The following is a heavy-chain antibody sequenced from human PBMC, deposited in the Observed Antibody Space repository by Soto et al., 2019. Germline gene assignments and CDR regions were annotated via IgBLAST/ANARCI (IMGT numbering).Heavy chain of an antibody. CDR1: GYTFTSYG. J-gene: IGHJ6*02. Sequence: ASVKFSWKASGYTFTSYGISWVRQAPGQGLEWMGWISAYNGNTNYAQKLQGRVTMTTDTXXSXXXMXLXXLRXDXTAVYYCAREGRVGQIVGVPAAIDYYYCMDVWGQ. D-gene: IGHD2-2*01. CDR2: ISAYNGNT. V-gene: IGHV1-18*04. CDR3: AREGRVGQIVGVPAAIDYYYCMDV.